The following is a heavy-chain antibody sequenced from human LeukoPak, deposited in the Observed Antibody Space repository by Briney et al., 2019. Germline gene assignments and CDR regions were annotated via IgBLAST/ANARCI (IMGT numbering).Heavy chain of an antibody. CDR1: GFTFSHYS. D-gene: IGHD3-3*01. CDR3: PRITMGATIANFYYYHMDV. CDR2: IISNGGST. V-gene: IGHV3-64*02. Sequence: PGGSLRLSCAAYGFTFSHYSMHWVRQAPGKGLEYVSAIISNGGSTHYADSVKGRFTISRDNSKNTLYLQMDSLRAEDMAVYYCPRITMGATIANFYYYHMDVWGRGATVTVSS. J-gene: IGHJ6*03.